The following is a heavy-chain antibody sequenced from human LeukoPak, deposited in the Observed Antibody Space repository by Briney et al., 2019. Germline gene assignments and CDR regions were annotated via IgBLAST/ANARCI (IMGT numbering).Heavy chain of an antibody. Sequence: PGGSLRLSCEASGFTFTSYAMHWVRQAPGKGLEWVSSISASGSGTFYTDSMSGRFTTSRDNAKKTLFLQMKNLRLGDTALYYCAKGRDTSGRQNFDFWGQGTLVTVSS. CDR2: ISASGSGT. J-gene: IGHJ4*02. CDR1: GFTFTSYA. V-gene: IGHV3-23*01. D-gene: IGHD6-19*01. CDR3: AKGRDTSGRQNFDF.